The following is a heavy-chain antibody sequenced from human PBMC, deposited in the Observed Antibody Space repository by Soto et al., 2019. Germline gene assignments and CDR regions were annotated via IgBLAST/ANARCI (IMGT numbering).Heavy chain of an antibody. J-gene: IGHJ4*02. D-gene: IGHD6-13*01. CDR2: IYYSGST. CDR3: ARVSSSWGLVSYFEY. CDR1: GGSVSSGSYY. Sequence: QVQLQESGPGLVKPSETLSLTCTVSGGSVSSGSYYWSWIRQPPGKGLECIGYIYYSGSTNYNPSLTSRGTISVDTSKNQFSLKLSSVTAADTAVYYCARVSSSWGLVSYFEYWGQGTLVTVSS. V-gene: IGHV4-61*01.